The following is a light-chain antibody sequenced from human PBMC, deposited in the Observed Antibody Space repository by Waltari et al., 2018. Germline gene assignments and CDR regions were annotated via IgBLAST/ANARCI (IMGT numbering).Light chain of an antibody. CDR2: GSS. Sequence: QSVLTQPPSVSGAPGQRVTISCTGRGSNIGAGYEVPWYQQLPRAAPKLLIYGSSTRPLGVPDRFFGSTSGTSASLAITGLQAEDEADYYCQSYDTSLSVVFGGGTKLTVL. J-gene: IGLJ3*02. V-gene: IGLV1-40*01. CDR3: QSYDTSLSVV. CDR1: GSNIGAGYE.